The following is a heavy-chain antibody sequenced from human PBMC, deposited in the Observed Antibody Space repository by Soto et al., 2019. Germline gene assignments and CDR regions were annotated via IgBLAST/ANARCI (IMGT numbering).Heavy chain of an antibody. CDR1: GLAFRTYF. Sequence: PGGPLRLSCSAAGLAFRTYFMHWAGQAPGRGLEWVAVISYDGSYKSYEDSVKVRFTISRDNYKNTLHLQMDSLRAEDTAVYYCAKNFIPLIPDLYFDSWGQGTLVTVAS. CDR3: AKNFIPLIPDLYFDS. V-gene: IGHV3-30*18. J-gene: IGHJ4*02. D-gene: IGHD3-16*01. CDR2: ISYDGSYK.